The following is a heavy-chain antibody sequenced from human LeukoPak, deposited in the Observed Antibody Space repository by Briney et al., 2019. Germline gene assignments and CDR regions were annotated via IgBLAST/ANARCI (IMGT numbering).Heavy chain of an antibody. J-gene: IGHJ3*02. V-gene: IGHV4-34*01. CDR2: INHSGST. Sequence: SETLSLTCAVYGGSISDYYWTWIRQSPGKGLEWIGEINHSGSTNYNPSLKSRVTISVDTSKNQFSLKLSSVTAADTAVYYCARYCGADCDAFDIWGQGTMVTVSS. CDR3: ARYCGADCDAFDI. CDR1: GGSISDYY. D-gene: IGHD2-21*01.